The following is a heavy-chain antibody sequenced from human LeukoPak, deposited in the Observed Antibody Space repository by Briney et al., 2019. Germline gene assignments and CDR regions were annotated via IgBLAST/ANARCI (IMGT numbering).Heavy chain of an antibody. CDR1: GYTFTSYG. CDR3: AIGTPRTIFGVVISYFDY. J-gene: IGHJ4*02. CDR2: ISAYNGNT. D-gene: IGHD3-3*01. Sequence: EASVKVSCKASGYTFTSYGISWVRQAPGQGLEWMGWISAYNGNTNYAQKLQGRVTMTTDTSTSTAYMELRSLRSDDTAVYYCAIGTPRTIFGVVISYFDYWGQGTLVTVSS. V-gene: IGHV1-18*01.